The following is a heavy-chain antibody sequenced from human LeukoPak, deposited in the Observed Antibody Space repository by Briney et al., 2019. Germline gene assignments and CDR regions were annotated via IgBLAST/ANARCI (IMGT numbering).Heavy chain of an antibody. CDR2: ISSRRSTI. D-gene: IGHD4-11*01. CDR3: AKRVDYSSSSGGYFDY. J-gene: IGHJ4*02. V-gene: IGHV3-48*01. CDR1: GFTFSSYS. Sequence: GALRLSWAASGFTFSSYSMNWVRQAPGEGLGWVSYISSRRSTIYYADSVKGRFTISRNNSKTTLYLQINSLSTEDTAVYYCAKRVDYSSSSGGYFDYWGQGTLVTVSS.